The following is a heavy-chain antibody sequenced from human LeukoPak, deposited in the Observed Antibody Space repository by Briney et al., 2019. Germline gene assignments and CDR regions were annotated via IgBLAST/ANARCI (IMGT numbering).Heavy chain of an antibody. J-gene: IGHJ4*02. CDR2: ISSSSSYI. V-gene: IGHV3-21*04. Sequence: GGSLRLSCAASGFTFSSYSMNWVRQAPGKGLEWVSSISSSSSYIYYADSVKGRFTISRDNAKNSLYLQMNSLRAEDTAVYYCARVVYGDYCFDYWGQGTLVTVSS. D-gene: IGHD4-17*01. CDR1: GFTFSSYS. CDR3: ARVVYGDYCFDY.